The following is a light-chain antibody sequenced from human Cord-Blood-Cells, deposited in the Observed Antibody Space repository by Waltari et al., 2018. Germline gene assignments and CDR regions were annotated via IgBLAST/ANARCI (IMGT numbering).Light chain of an antibody. J-gene: IGKJ2*01. Sequence: EIVMTQSPATLSVSPGERAILSCRASQSVSSNLAWYQQKPGQAPRLLIYGASTRATCIPARFSGSGSGTEFTLTISSLQSEDFAVYYCQQYNNWPVTFGQGTKLEIK. CDR3: QQYNNWPVT. CDR2: GAS. V-gene: IGKV3-15*01. CDR1: QSVSSN.